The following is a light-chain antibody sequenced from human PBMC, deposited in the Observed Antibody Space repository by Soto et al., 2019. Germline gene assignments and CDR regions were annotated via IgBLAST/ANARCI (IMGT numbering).Light chain of an antibody. CDR1: QSISRW. V-gene: IGKV1-5*03. CDR3: QQYGSSPPIT. CDR2: KAS. Sequence: DIQMTQSPSTLSASVGDRVTITCRASQSISRWLAWYQQKPGKAPKLLIYKASTLKSGVPSRFSGSGSGTDFTLTISRLEPEDFAVYYCQQYGSSPPITFGQGTRLEI. J-gene: IGKJ5*01.